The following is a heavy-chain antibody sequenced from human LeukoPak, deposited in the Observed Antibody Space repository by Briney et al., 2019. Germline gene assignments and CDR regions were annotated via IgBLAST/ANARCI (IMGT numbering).Heavy chain of an antibody. V-gene: IGHV3-30*18. J-gene: IGHJ4*02. CDR2: ISYDGGNK. D-gene: IGHD3-10*01. CDR1: GFTFSDYG. CDR3: AKVFEVRGARRPKDY. Sequence: PGGSLRLSCAASGFTFSDYGVHWGRQAPGKGLEWVALISYDGGNKFYADSVRDRFTISRDNSKNTLFLQMNSLRIEDTAVYYCAKVFEVRGARRPKDYWGQGTLVIVSS.